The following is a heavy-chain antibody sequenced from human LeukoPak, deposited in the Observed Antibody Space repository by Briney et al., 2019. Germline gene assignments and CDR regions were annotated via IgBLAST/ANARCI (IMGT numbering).Heavy chain of an antibody. J-gene: IGHJ4*02. V-gene: IGHV3-21*01. CDR3: ARGKYSNGWYYFDY. Sequence: PGGSLRLSCAASGFTFSSYSMNWVRQAPGKGLEWVSSISSSSCIYYADSVKGRFTISRDNAKNSLYPQMNSLRAEDTAVYYCARGKYSNGWYYFDYWGQGTLVTVSS. D-gene: IGHD6-19*01. CDR2: ISSSSCI. CDR1: GFTFSSYS.